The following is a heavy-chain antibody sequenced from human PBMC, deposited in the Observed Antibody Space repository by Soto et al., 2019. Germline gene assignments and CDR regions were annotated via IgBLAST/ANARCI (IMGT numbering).Heavy chain of an antibody. CDR3: VRNWRYYGGDYYYGMYA. CDR1: GFSLNTGGEG. J-gene: IGHJ6*02. V-gene: IGHV2-5*02. CDR2: IYWDDDE. D-gene: IGHD3-10*01. Sequence: ITLKESGPTLAKPTQTLTLTCTFSGFSLNTGGEGVGWVRQPRGKAMGWLALIYWDDDERYRPSLRSRLNITKDTINNQVVLTMTKMDPEDTATYYCVRNWRYYGGDYYYGMYAWCRGTTVTVSS.